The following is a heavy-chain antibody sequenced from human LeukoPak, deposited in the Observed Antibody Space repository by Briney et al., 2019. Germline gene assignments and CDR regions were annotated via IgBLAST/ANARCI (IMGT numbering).Heavy chain of an antibody. CDR2: ISTYNGNT. V-gene: IGHV1-18*04. CDR1: GYTFTNFG. D-gene: IGHD3-22*01. CDR3: ARDKDEDYDTSGMFKY. Sequence: ASVKVSCKASGYTFTNFGISWVRQAPGQRPEWMGWISTYNGNTNYAQNLQDRVTLTTDTSTTTVYMELRSLRSDDTAVYYCARDKDEDYDTSGMFKYWGQGTLVTVSS. J-gene: IGHJ1*01.